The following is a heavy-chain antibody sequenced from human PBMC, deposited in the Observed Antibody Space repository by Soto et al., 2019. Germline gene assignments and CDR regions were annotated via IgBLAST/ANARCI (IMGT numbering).Heavy chain of an antibody. CDR1: GFIFDNHA. CDR2: VSAKSTTI. J-gene: IGHJ4*02. V-gene: IGHV3-48*02. D-gene: IGHD3-16*01. CDR3: ARDDASSYGIDY. Sequence: EVQLEESGGGSVQPGGSLRLSCEASGFIFDNHAMNWVRQSPGKGLEWVAYVSAKSTTIYYADSVKGRFTISRDNAKNSLYLQMTSRENGDTGIYYCARDDASSYGIDYWGQGTPVTVSS.